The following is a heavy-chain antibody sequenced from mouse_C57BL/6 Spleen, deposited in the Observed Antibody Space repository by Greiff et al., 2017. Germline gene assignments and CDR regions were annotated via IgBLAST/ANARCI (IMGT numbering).Heavy chain of an antibody. CDR2: GQGLEWIG. CDR3: AEDAAFDYCASGDYYGGSYGGDFDF. D-gene: IGHD1-1*01. CDR1: YTFSRRVH. Sequence: QVQLQQSGPELARPWASVKISCQAFYTFSRRVHFAIRDTNYWMQWVKQRPGQGLEWIGAIYPGNGDNSYNQKFKGKATLTADKSSSTAYLQLSSRSAEDAAFDYCASGDYYGGSYGGDFDFWGQGTTLTVSS. V-gene: IGHV1-87*01. J-gene: IGHJ2*01.